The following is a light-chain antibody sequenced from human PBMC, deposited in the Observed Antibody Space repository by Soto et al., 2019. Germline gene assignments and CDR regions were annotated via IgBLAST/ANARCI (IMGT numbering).Light chain of an antibody. Sequence: DIVLTQSPGTLSLSPGERATLSCGASQSINSRSLAWYQQKPGQAPRLLIYDASSRATGIPDRFSGSGSGTDFTLTISSLEPEDFAVYYCQQDVASPYTFGQGTKVEIK. CDR3: QQDVASPYT. CDR2: DAS. CDR1: QSINSRS. V-gene: IGKV3-20*01. J-gene: IGKJ2*01.